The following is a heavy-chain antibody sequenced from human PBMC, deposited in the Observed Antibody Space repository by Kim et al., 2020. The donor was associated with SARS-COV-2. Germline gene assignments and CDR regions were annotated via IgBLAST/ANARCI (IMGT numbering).Heavy chain of an antibody. V-gene: IGHV3-23*01. Sequence: GGSLRLSCAASGFTFSSYAMSWVRQAPGKGLEWVSAISGSGGSTYYADSVKGRFTISRDNSKNTLYLQMNSLRAEDTAVYYCAKDPTWIQLWLPNDAFDIWGQGTMVTVSS. J-gene: IGHJ3*02. D-gene: IGHD5-18*01. CDR1: GFTFSSYA. CDR2: ISGSGGST. CDR3: AKDPTWIQLWLPNDAFDI.